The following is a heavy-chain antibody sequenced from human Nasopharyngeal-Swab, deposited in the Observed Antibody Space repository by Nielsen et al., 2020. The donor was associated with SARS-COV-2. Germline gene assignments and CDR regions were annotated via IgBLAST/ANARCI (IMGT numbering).Heavy chain of an antibody. CDR3: ARARFGVYYDSSGSRDAFDI. D-gene: IGHD3-22*01. J-gene: IGHJ3*02. Sequence: ASVKVSCKVSGYTLTELSMHWVRQAPGKGLEWMGGFDPEDGETIYAQKFQGRVTMTEDTSTDTAYMELSSLRSEDTAVYYCARARFGVYYDSSGSRDAFDIWGQGTMVTVSS. CDR1: GYTLTELS. CDR2: FDPEDGET. V-gene: IGHV1-24*01.